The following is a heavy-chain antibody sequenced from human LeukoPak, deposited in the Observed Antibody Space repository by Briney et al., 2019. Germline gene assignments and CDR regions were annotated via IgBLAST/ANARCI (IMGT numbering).Heavy chain of an antibody. V-gene: IGHV3-23*01. CDR2: ISGSGGST. CDR3: TPGGGDPGY. D-gene: IGHD4-17*01. CDR1: GFTFSSYG. J-gene: IGHJ4*02. Sequence: GGSLRLSCAASGFTFSSYGMSWVRQAPGKGLEWVSAISGSGGSTYYADSVKGRFTISRDNSKNTAYLQMYSLKTEDTAVYYCTPGGGDPGYWGQGTLVTVSS.